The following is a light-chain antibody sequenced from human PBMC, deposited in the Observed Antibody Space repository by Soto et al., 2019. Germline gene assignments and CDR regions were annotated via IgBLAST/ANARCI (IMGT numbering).Light chain of an antibody. J-gene: IGLJ2*01. CDR3: SSYTSSTTQV. V-gene: IGLV2-14*01. Sequence: QSALTQPASVSGSPGQSITISCTGTTSDVGGYNYVSWYQQHPGKAPKLMIYEVSNRPSGVSNRFSGSKSGNTASLTISGLQPDDEADYYCSSYTSSTTQVFGGGTKLTVL. CDR2: EVS. CDR1: TSDVGGYNY.